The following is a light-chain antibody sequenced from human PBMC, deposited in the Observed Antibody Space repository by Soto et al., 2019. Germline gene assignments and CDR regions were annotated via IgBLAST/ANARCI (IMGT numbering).Light chain of an antibody. J-gene: IGLJ1*01. CDR3: KSYAGSNTYG. CDR2: EVV. V-gene: IGLV2-8*01. CDR1: KNDIGVYDF. Sequence: QSALTQPPSASGSPGQSVTISCTGTKNDIGVYDFVSWYQHHPGKAPRLIIYEVVQRPSGVPDRFSGSKSGNTASLTVSGLQAADEGDYFCKSYAGSNTYGFGSGTKV.